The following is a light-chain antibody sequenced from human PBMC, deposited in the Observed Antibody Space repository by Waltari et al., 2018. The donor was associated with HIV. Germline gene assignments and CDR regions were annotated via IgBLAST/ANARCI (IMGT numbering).Light chain of an antibody. V-gene: IGLV3-1*01. CDR2: QDT. CDR3: QAWDTNTAQVV. Sequence: SFYLTQPTSVSVSPGQTATITCSGAKLGDTYPSWYQQEPGHSPVMVIFQDTRRPSGIPERFSGSYSGDTATLTISGTQTLDEADYYCQAWDTNTAQVVFGGGTKLTVL. J-gene: IGLJ2*01. CDR1: KLGDTY.